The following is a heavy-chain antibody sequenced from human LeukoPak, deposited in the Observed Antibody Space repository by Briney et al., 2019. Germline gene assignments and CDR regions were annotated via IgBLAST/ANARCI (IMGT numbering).Heavy chain of an antibody. CDR3: AHKGSGDWYFDL. CDR1: VFSLSTRGLG. J-gene: IGHJ2*01. D-gene: IGHD3-3*01. Sequence: SGPTLVKPTQTLTLTCTFSVFSLSTRGLGVGWLRQPPGKALEWLALIYWDDIKRYSPSLKSRLTITKDTSNNQVVLTMTNMDPVDTATYYCAHKGSGDWYFDLWGRGTVVTVSS. V-gene: IGHV2-5*02. CDR2: IYWDDIK.